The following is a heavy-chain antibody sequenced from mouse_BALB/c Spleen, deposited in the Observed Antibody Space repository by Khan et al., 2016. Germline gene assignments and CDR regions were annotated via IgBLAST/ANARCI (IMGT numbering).Heavy chain of an antibody. CDR3: VIDGYPTVAY. D-gene: IGHD2-2*01. CDR2: IHYSGSP. CDR1: GYSITSGYS. V-gene: IGHV3-1*02. Sequence: EVQLQESGPDLVKPSQSLSLTCTVSGYSITSGYSWHWIRQFPGNKLAWMGYIHYSGSPTYNPSLISRISITRDTSKNQFFLQLNPVTTVDTATYDCVIDGYPTVAYWGQGTLVTVSA. J-gene: IGHJ3*01.